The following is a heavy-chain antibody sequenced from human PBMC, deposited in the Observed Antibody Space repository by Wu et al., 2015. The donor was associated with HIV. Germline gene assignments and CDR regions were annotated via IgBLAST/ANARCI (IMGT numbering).Heavy chain of an antibody. J-gene: IGHJ4*02. CDR1: GYSLSDYG. V-gene: IGHV1-2*02. Sequence: QVQLVQSGAEVKKPGASVRVSCRASGYSLSDYGMHWVRQAPGQGLEWMGWIKQNSGGATYAQKFQGRVIMSRDTSITTDFIELSGLRSDDSAVYFCARDAIPVTTEFDFWGQGTLVSVSP. CDR3: ARDAIPVTTEFDF. CDR2: IKQNSGGA. D-gene: IGHD4-17*01.